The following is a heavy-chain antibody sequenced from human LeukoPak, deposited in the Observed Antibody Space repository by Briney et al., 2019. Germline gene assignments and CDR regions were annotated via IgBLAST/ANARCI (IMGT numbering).Heavy chain of an antibody. Sequence: PGGSLRLSCAASGFTFSNYEINWVRQAPGKGLEWVSYISSTGSTIYYADSVKGRFTISRDNAKNSLYLQMNSLRAEDTAVYYCARGSDGRGGTYYYYSGMDVWGQGTTVTVSS. D-gene: IGHD3-10*01. CDR1: GFTFSNYE. CDR3: ARGSDGRGGTYYYYSGMDV. CDR2: ISSTGSTI. V-gene: IGHV3-48*03. J-gene: IGHJ6*02.